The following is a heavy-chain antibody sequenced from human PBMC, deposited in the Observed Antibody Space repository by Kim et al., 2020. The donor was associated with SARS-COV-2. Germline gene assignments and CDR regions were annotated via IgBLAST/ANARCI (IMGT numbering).Heavy chain of an antibody. D-gene: IGHD5-18*01. Sequence: PSRKSRVNISVDTSKNHFALKRSSVTAADTAVYYCARGGIQLWGYFDYWGQGTLVTVSS. CDR3: ARGGIQLWGYFDY. V-gene: IGHV4-59*09. J-gene: IGHJ4*02.